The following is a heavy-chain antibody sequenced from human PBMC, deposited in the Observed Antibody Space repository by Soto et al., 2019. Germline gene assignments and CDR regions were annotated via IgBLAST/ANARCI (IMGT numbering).Heavy chain of an antibody. J-gene: IGHJ6*02. CDR3: ARAVTWGLDV. D-gene: IGHD3-10*01. V-gene: IGHV3-48*02. CDR2: ISRSSTGI. Sequence: EVQLVESGGGLVQPGGSLRLSCAASGFTFSLYSMSWVRQAPGKGLEWVSYISRSSTGIHYADSVKGRFTISRDAATNSRHLQMHSLRDVDTDVYYCARAVTWGLDVWGQGTTV. CDR1: GFTFSLYS.